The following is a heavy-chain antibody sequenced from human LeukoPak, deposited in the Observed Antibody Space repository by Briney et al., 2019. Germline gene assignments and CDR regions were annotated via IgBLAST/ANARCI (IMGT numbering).Heavy chain of an antibody. Sequence: ASVKVSCKASGYTFTGYYMHWVRQAPGQGLEWMGWINPNSGGTNYAQKFQGRVTMTRDTSISTAYMELSRLRSDDTAVCYCARDVNMITFGGVIVGWFDPWGQGTLVTVSS. V-gene: IGHV1-2*02. D-gene: IGHD3-16*02. CDR1: GYTFTGYY. CDR3: ARDVNMITFGGVIVGWFDP. J-gene: IGHJ5*02. CDR2: INPNSGGT.